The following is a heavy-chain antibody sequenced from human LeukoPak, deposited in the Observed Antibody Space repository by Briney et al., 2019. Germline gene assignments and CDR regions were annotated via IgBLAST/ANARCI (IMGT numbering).Heavy chain of an antibody. V-gene: IGHV4-61*09. CDR3: AREGGGSFSRGWFDP. Sequence: PSETLSLTCTVSGGSISTGSYCWSWIRQPAGKGLEWIGHIYTSGNTNYNPSLKSRVTISVDTSNNQFSLRLSSLTAADTAVYYCAREGGGSFSRGWFDPWGQGTLVSVSS. CDR2: IYTSGNT. CDR1: GGSISTGSYC. D-gene: IGHD1-26*01. J-gene: IGHJ5*02.